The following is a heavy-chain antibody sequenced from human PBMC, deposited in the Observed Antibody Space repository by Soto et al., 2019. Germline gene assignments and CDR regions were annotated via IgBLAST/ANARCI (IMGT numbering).Heavy chain of an antibody. D-gene: IGHD2-2*01. CDR1: GFAVSSNY. CDR2: IFGGGKI. Sequence: GGSLRLSCATSGFAVSSNYFIWVRQAPGKGLECVSGIFGGGKIYYADSVKGRFTISRDNSKDTLYLQMNSLRAEDTAVYYCAKSSSRAHYYAMDVWGQGTTVTVSS. J-gene: IGHJ6*02. CDR3: AKSSSRAHYYAMDV. V-gene: IGHV3-53*01.